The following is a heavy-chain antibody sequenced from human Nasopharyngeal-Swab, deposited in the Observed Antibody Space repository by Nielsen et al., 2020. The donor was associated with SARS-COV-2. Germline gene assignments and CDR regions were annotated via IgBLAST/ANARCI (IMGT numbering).Heavy chain of an antibody. J-gene: IGHJ4*02. CDR3: AKDGGSYLGFDY. CDR1: GFTFSSYG. CDR2: ISYDGSNK. D-gene: IGHD1-26*01. V-gene: IGHV3-30*18. Sequence: SCAASGFTFSSYGMHWVRQAPGKGLEWVAVISYDGSNKYYADSVKGRFTISRGNSKNTLYLQMNSLRAEDTAVYYCAKDGGSYLGFDYWGQGTLVTVSS.